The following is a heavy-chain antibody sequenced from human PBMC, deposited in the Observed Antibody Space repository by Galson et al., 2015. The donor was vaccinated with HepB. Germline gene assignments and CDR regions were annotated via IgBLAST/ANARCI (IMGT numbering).Heavy chain of an antibody. CDR2: INPSGGST. CDR1: GYTFTSYY. D-gene: IGHD3-22*01. J-gene: IGHJ4*02. CDR3: ARVYHDSSGYYYYFDY. V-gene: IGHV1-46*01. Sequence: SVKVSCKASGYTFTSYYMHWVRQAPGQGLEWMGIINPSGGSTSYAQKFQGRVTMTRDTSTSTVYMELSSLRSEDTAVYYCARVYHDSSGYYYYFDYWGQGTLVTVSS.